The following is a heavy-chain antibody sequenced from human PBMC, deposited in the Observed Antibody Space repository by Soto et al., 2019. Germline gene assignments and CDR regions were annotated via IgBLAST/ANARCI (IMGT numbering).Heavy chain of an antibody. D-gene: IGHD2-15*01. CDR1: GGSISNYY. J-gene: IGHJ4*02. Sequence: SETLSLTCTVSGGSISNYYWSWIRQPPGKGLEWIGYIYYSGSTNYNPSLKSRVTISVDTSKNQFSLKLSSVTAADTAVYYCARGSVVAATLFDYWGQGTLVTVPS. CDR3: ARGSVVAATLFDY. V-gene: IGHV4-59*08. CDR2: IYYSGST.